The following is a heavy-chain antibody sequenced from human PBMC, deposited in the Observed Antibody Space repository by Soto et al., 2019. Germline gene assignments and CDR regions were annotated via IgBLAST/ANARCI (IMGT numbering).Heavy chain of an antibody. D-gene: IGHD4-4*01. CDR3: AKTSRQTVTIDYYGMDV. Sequence: GGSLRLSCAASGFTFSSYGMHWVRQAPGKGLEWVAVISYDGSNKYYADSVKGRFTISRDNSKNTLYLQMNSLRAEDTAVYYCAKTSRQTVTIDYYGMDVWGQGTTVTVSS. J-gene: IGHJ6*02. CDR1: GFTFSSYG. CDR2: ISYDGSNK. V-gene: IGHV3-30*18.